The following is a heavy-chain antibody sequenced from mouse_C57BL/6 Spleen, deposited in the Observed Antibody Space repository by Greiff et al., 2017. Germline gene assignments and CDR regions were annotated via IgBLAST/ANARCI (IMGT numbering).Heavy chain of an antibody. V-gene: IGHV1-54*01. D-gene: IGHD1-1*01. CDR1: GYAFTNYL. CDR3: ARREGVYYGSSPSWYFDV. CDR2: INPGSGGT. Sequence: VQLQESGAELVRPGTSVKVSCKASGYAFTNYLIEWVKQRPGQGLEWIGVINPGSGGTNYNEKFKGKATLTADKSSSTAYMQLSSLTSEDSAVYFCARREGVYYGSSPSWYFDVWGTGTTVTVSS. J-gene: IGHJ1*03.